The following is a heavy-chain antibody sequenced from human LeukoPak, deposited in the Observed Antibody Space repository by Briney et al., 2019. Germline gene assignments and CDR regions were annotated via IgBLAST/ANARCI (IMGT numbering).Heavy chain of an antibody. CDR1: GFTFSSYA. CDR3: AKDRPNYYGSNGHYYKLNGDC. J-gene: IGHJ4*02. CDR2: ITSSGAAT. V-gene: IGHV3-23*01. Sequence: PGGSLRLSCAASGFTFSSYAMSWVRQAPGKGLEWVSSITSSGAATYYADSVKGRFTISGTIPNTLYLQMNSLRAEDTAVYYCAKDRPNYYGSNGHYYKLNGDCWGQGTLVTVSS. D-gene: IGHD3-22*01.